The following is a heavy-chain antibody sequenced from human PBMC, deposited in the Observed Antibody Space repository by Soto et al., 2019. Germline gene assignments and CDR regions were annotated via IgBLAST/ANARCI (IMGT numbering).Heavy chain of an antibody. CDR2: ISGSGGST. CDR3: AKRGSGSYFDY. V-gene: IGHV3-23*01. Sequence: PGGSLRLSCAASGFTFSSYSMRWVHQAPGKGLEWVSAISGSGGSTYYADSVKGRFTISGDNSKNTLYLQMNSLRAEDTAVYYCAKRGSGSYFDYWGQGTLVTVS. CDR1: GFTFSSYS. J-gene: IGHJ4*02. D-gene: IGHD3-10*01.